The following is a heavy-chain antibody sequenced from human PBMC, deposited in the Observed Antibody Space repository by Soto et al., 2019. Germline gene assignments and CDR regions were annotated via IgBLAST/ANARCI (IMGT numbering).Heavy chain of an antibody. CDR1: GGSISSGDYY. CDR2: IYYSGST. Sequence: PSETLSLTCTVSGGSISSGDYYWCWIRQPPGKGLEWIGYIYYSGSTYYNPSLKSRVTISVDTSKNQFSLKLSSVTAADTAVDYCARTANAAADTNGFDPWGQGTLVTVSS. V-gene: IGHV4-30-4*01. D-gene: IGHD6-13*01. CDR3: ARTANAAADTNGFDP. J-gene: IGHJ5*02.